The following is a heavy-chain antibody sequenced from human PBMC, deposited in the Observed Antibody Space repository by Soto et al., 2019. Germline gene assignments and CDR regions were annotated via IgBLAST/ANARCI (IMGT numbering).Heavy chain of an antibody. V-gene: IGHV3-23*01. J-gene: IGHJ4*02. CDR2: ISAGSSNT. CDR1: GFTFSSFA. Sequence: HPGGSLRLSCTTSGFTFSSFAMSWVRQAPGKGLDWVSSISAGSSNTYYVDSVKGRFTISRDNSKNTLYLQMNGLRDDDTAVYYCAKDREAPIYWGRGTLVTVSS. CDR3: AKDREAPIY. D-gene: IGHD3-10*01.